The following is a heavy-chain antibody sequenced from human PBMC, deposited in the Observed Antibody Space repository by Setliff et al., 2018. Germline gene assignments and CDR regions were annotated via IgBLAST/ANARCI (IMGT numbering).Heavy chain of an antibody. D-gene: IGHD3-10*01. V-gene: IGHV4-39*01. J-gene: IGHJ4*02. CDR1: VDSISSTSYQ. CDR3: ARHEFVGGYYGSVTYRHFDY. CDR2: IYYTGTA. Sequence: PSETLSLTCTVSVDSISSTSYQWGWVRQPPGKGLEWIGSIYYTGTAYYNPSLKSRVTISVDTSKNQSSLQVTSLAATDTALYFCARHEFVGGYYGSVTYRHFDYWGQGILVTVSS.